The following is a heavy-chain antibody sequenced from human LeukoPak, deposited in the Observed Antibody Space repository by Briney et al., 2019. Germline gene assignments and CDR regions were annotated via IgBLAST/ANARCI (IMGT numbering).Heavy chain of an antibody. V-gene: IGHV4-59*01. J-gene: IGHJ4*02. D-gene: IGHD1-26*01. CDR1: GGSISSYY. CDR3: ARSIVGAQLYFDY. Sequence: SETLSLPCTVSGGSISSYYWSWIRRPPGKGLEWLGYIYYSGSTNYNPSLKSRVTISVDTSKNQFSLKLSPVTAADTAVYYCARSIVGAQLYFDYWGQGTLVTVSS. CDR2: IYYSGST.